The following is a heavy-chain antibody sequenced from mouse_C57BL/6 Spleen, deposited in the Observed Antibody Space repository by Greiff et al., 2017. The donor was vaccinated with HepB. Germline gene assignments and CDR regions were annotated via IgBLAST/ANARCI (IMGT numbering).Heavy chain of an antibody. D-gene: IGHD3-3*01. J-gene: IGHJ3*01. CDR2: ISSGSSTI. V-gene: IGHV5-17*01. CDR1: GFTFSDYG. Sequence: EVQRVESGGGLVKPGGSLKLSCAASGFTFSDYGMHWVRQAPEKGLEWVAYISSGSSTIYYADTVKGRFTISRDNAKNTLFLQMTSLRSEDTAMYYCARQGDLAYWGQGTLVTVSA. CDR3: ARQGDLAY.